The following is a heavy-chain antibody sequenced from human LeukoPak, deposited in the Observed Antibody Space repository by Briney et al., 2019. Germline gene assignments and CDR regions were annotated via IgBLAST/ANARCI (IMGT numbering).Heavy chain of an antibody. V-gene: IGHV3-21*01. Sequence: PGGSLRLSCAASGFTFSSYSMNWVRQAPGKGLEWVSSIISSSSYIYYADSVKGRFTISRDNAKNSLYLQMNSLRAEDTAVYYCARDLYGSGSYYFYYYGMDVWGQGTTVTVSS. CDR1: GFTFSSYS. J-gene: IGHJ6*02. D-gene: IGHD3-10*01. CDR2: IISSSSYI. CDR3: ARDLYGSGSYYFYYYGMDV.